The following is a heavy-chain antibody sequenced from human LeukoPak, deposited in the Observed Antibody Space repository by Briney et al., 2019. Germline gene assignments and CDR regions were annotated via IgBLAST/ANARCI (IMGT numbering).Heavy chain of an antibody. J-gene: IGHJ5*02. CDR3: ARGPSSISWYFRNWFDP. Sequence: SETLSLTCPVYGGSFSGYYWSWIRQPPGKGLEWIGEINHSGSTNYNPSLKSRVTISVDTSKNQFSLKLSSVTAADTAVYYCARGPSSISWYFRNWFDPWGQGTLVTVSS. CDR1: GGSFSGYY. V-gene: IGHV4-34*01. D-gene: IGHD6-13*01. CDR2: INHSGST.